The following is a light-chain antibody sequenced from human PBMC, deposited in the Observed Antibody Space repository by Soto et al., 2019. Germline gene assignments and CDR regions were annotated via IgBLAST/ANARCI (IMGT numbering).Light chain of an antibody. Sequence: AIQMTQSPSSLSASVGDRVTITCRASQGIRNDLDWYQQKPGKAPKLLIYAASTLQRGVPSRFSVSGSGTDFTLTISSLQPEDFATYYCLQDNNYPLTFGGGTEVEV. CDR1: QGIRND. CDR2: AAS. V-gene: IGKV1-6*01. CDR3: LQDNNYPLT. J-gene: IGKJ4*01.